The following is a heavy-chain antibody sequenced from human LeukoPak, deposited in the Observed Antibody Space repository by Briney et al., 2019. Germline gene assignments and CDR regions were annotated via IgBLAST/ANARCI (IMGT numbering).Heavy chain of an antibody. CDR3: AREGIAVAGTPSFDY. J-gene: IGHJ4*02. V-gene: IGHV4-4*07. Sequence: ASETLSLTCTVSGGSISSYCWSWIRQPAGKGLEWIGRIYTSGSTNYNPSLKSRVTISVDKSKNQFSLKLSSVTAADTAVYYCAREGIAVAGTPSFDYWGQGTLVTVSS. CDR2: IYTSGST. D-gene: IGHD6-19*01. CDR1: GGSISSYC.